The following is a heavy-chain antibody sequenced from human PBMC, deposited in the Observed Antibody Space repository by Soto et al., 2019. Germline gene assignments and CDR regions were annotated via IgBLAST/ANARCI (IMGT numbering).Heavy chain of an antibody. Sequence: EVQLVESGGGLVRPGGSLRLSCAVSGFTFRDYWMSWVRQAPGKGLEWVANIKQDGSDEYYVDSMKGRISISRDNAGKSLHLQMNSLRAEDTAVYFCAGVDKILYSSNDFWGQGTLVTVSS. CDR3: AGVDKILYSSNDF. J-gene: IGHJ4*02. V-gene: IGHV3-7*03. D-gene: IGHD2-8*01. CDR1: GFTFRDYW. CDR2: IKQDGSDE.